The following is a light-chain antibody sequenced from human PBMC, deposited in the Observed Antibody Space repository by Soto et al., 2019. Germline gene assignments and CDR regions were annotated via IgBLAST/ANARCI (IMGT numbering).Light chain of an antibody. CDR2: AAS. CDR1: QTISSY. Sequence: DIQMTQSPSSLSASVGDRVTITCRASQTISSYLNWYQQKPGKAPNLLIYAASTLRSGVPSKFSGSGSGTDFTLTISSLQPGDSATYYCQQSYSTPSFDQGTRLEIK. V-gene: IGKV1-39*01. CDR3: QQSYSTPS. J-gene: IGKJ5*01.